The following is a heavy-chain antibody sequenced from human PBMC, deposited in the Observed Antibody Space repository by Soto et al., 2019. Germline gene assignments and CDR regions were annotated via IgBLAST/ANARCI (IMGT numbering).Heavy chain of an antibody. CDR2: ISAYNGNT. CDR1: GYTFTSYG. D-gene: IGHD2-15*01. CDR3: ARGCSGGSCYPYYYYGMDV. V-gene: IGHV1-18*01. Sequence: ASVKASCKAPGYTFTSYGRSWVRHSPGQGLECMGWISAYNGNTNYAQKLQGRVTMTTDTSTSTDYMERRSLRSDDTAVYYCARGCSGGSCYPYYYYGMDVWGQGTTVTVSS. J-gene: IGHJ6*02.